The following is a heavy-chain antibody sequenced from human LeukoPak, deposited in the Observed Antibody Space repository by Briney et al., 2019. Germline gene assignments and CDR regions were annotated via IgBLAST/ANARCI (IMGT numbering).Heavy chain of an antibody. Sequence: LPGRSLRLSGAASGFSCSSYAMSWVRQAPGKGLNWVSVISDSGGSTYYADSVKGRFIISRDNSKNTLYMQINSLRAEDTAVYYCAQLLGDNPIRWYLGLWGLGTLVTVS. J-gene: IGHJ2*01. D-gene: IGHD4/OR15-4a*01. CDR3: AQLLGDNPIRWYLGL. V-gene: IGHV3-23*01. CDR2: ISDSGGST. CDR1: GFSCSSYA.